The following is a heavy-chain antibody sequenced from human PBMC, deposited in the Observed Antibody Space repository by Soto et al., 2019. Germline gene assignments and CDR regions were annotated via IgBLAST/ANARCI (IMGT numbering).Heavy chain of an antibody. Sequence: PGGSLRLSCAASGFTFSSYGMHWVLQAPCKGLEWVAVISYDGSNKYYADSVKGRFTISRDNSKNTLYPQMNSLRAEDTAVYYCAKDHLVVVPAASWFDPWGQGTLVTVS. V-gene: IGHV3-30*18. CDR1: GFTFSSYG. D-gene: IGHD2-2*01. J-gene: IGHJ5*02. CDR2: ISYDGSNK. CDR3: AKDHLVVVPAASWFDP.